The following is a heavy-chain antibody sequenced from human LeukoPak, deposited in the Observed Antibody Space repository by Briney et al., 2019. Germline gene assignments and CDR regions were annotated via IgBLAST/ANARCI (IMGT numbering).Heavy chain of an antibody. CDR3: ARDDGGATLN. D-gene: IGHD1-26*01. V-gene: IGHV1-2*02. CDR2: INPNSGGT. CDR1: GSTFTDYY. Sequence: ASVKVSCKASGSTFTDYYMHWVRQAPGQGLEWMGWINPNSGGTNFAQKFQGRVTMTRDTSISTAYMELSRLRSDDTAVYYCARDDGGATLNWGQGTLVTVSS. J-gene: IGHJ4*02.